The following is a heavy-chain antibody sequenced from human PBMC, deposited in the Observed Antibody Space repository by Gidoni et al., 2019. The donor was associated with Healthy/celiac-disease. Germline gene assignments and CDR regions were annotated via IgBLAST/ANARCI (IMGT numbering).Heavy chain of an antibody. J-gene: IGHJ4*02. CDR1: GFTFSSYS. V-gene: IGHV3-21*01. CDR2: ISSSSSYI. D-gene: IGHD4-17*01. CDR3: ARDDYGDYYFDY. Sequence: EVQLVESGGGLVKPGGSLRLSCSASGFTFSSYSMNWVPQAPGKGLECVSSISSSSSYIYYADSVKGRFTISRDNAKNSLYLQMNSLRAEDTAVYYCARDDYGDYYFDYWGQGTLVTVSS.